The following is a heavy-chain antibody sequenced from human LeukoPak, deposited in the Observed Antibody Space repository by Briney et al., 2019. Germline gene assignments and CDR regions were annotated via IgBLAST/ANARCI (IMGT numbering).Heavy chain of an antibody. V-gene: IGHV4-31*03. J-gene: IGHJ4*02. CDR2: IYYTGTT. Sequence: SETLSLTCTVAGGFISSGGYYWSWIRQFPGESLEWIGYIYYTGTTYYNPSLKTRVTLSVDTSENQFSLRLSSVTAADTAVYYCARDNSGVFDYWGQGTLVTVSS. CDR3: ARDNSGVFDY. D-gene: IGHD3-10*01. CDR1: GGFISSGGYY.